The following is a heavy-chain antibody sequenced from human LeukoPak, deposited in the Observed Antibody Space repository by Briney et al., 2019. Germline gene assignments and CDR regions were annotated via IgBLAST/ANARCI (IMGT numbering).Heavy chain of an antibody. Sequence: ASVKVSCKASGYTFTGYYMHWVRQAPGQGLEWMGWINPNSDGTNYAQKLQGRVTMTTDISTSTAYMELRSLRSDDTAVYYCARDPSFYYDSSGYGDAFDIWGQGTMVTVSS. CDR3: ARDPSFYYDSSGYGDAFDI. CDR2: INPNSDGT. V-gene: IGHV1-2*02. J-gene: IGHJ3*02. CDR1: GYTFTGYY. D-gene: IGHD3-22*01.